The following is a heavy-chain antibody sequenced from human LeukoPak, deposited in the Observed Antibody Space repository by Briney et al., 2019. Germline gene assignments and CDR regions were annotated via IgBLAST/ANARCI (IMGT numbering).Heavy chain of an antibody. CDR2: IGSSDGGT. Sequence: GESLRLSCASSGFTFSSYVMTWVRQAPGKGLEWVSSIGSSDGGTYYADSVKGRFTISRDNSNNMLYLQMNSLRAEDTAVYFCAKDYRHGDYYHYMDVWGKGTTVTVSS. J-gene: IGHJ6*03. CDR3: AKDYRHGDYYHYMDV. CDR1: GFTFSSYV. V-gene: IGHV3-23*01. D-gene: IGHD3-16*02.